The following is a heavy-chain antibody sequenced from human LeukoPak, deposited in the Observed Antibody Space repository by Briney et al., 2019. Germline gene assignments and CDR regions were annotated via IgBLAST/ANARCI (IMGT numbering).Heavy chain of an antibody. Sequence: GSLRLSCAASGFTFSTYPMNWVRQPPGKGLEWIGEINHSGSTNYNPSLKSRVTISVDTSKNQFSLKLSSVTAADTAVYYCARRYDFWSGNNWFDPWGQGTLVTVSS. CDR1: GFTFSTYP. V-gene: IGHV4-34*01. J-gene: IGHJ5*02. CDR2: INHSGST. CDR3: ARRYDFWSGNNWFDP. D-gene: IGHD3-3*01.